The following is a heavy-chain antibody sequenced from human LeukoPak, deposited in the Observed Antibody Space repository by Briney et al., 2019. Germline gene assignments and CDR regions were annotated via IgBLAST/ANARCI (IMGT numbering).Heavy chain of an antibody. J-gene: IGHJ4*02. D-gene: IGHD3-16*01. CDR2: INPNSGGT. CDR1: GYTLTGYY. Sequence: ASAKASCKASGYTLTGYYIHWVRQAPGQGPEWMGWINPNSGGTHYAQKFQGSVTMPRDTSISTAYMELSRLRSDDTAGYDCARSPFSLGEFSIGDYWGQGHLFTVSS. V-gene: IGHV1-2*02. CDR3: ARSPFSLGEFSIGDY.